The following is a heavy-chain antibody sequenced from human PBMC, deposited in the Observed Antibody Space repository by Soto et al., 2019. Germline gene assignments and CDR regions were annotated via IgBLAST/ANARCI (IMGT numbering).Heavy chain of an antibody. Sequence: GGSLRISCAASGFTFSSYAMSWVRQAPGKGLEWVSAIRGSGGSTYYADSVKGRFTISRDNSKNTLYLQMNSRRAEDTAVYYCAKDNSESCSYGNFQHCGQGTLVTVSS. J-gene: IGHJ1*01. CDR1: GFTFSSYA. CDR3: AKDNSESCSYGNFQH. D-gene: IGHD1-26*01. CDR2: IRGSGGST. V-gene: IGHV3-23*01.